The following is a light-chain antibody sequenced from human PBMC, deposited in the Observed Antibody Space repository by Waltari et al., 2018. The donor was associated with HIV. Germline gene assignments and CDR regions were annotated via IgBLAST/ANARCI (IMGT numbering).Light chain of an antibody. CDR1: QRISTW. CDR3: QQYNSYSWT. V-gene: IGKV1-5*03. Sequence: DIQMTQSPSTLSASVGDRLTITCRTSQRISTWLAWYHQNPGKAPKILIYKASYLESGVPSRFSGSGSGTEFTLTISSLQPEDVGTYYCQQYNSYSWTFGQGTKVEIK. CDR2: KAS. J-gene: IGKJ1*01.